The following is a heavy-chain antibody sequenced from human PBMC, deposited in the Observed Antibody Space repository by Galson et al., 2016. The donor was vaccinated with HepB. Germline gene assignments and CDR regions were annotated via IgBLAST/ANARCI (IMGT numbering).Heavy chain of an antibody. D-gene: IGHD3-3*01. CDR2: ISCDKGTT. V-gene: IGHV3-74*03. Sequence: SRRLPCAASGMNLRSHWMHWVRQAPGKGLMWVSRISCDKGTTPNADSVKGRFTVSRDDAKNTLCLQMSSLRDEDTAVYYCVRIYHLGGGYYRFDPWGQGTLVTVSS. J-gene: IGHJ5*02. CDR3: VRIYHLGGGYYRFDP. CDR1: GMNLRSHW.